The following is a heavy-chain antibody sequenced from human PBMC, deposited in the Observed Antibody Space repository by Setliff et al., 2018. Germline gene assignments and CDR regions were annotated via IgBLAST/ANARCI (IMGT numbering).Heavy chain of an antibody. CDR2: IYIGGSA. CDR1: GGSISSYY. J-gene: IGHJ6*03. D-gene: IGHD6-19*01. V-gene: IGHV4-4*07. Sequence: SETLSLTCTVSGGSISSYYWSWIRQPAGKGPEWIGHIYIGGSANYNPSLKSRVTMSIDTSKNQFSLKLNSMTAADMAVYYCAREQWLDPPGYYYMDVWAKGTTVTVSS. CDR3: AREQWLDPPGYYYMDV.